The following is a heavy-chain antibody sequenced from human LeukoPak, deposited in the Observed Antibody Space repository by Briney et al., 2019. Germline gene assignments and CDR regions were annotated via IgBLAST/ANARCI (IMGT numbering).Heavy chain of an antibody. D-gene: IGHD3-16*01. CDR2: ISSNGGST. J-gene: IGHJ3*02. CDR3: ARVYLGIWGNDAFDI. V-gene: IGHV3-64*01. CDR1: GFTFSSYA. Sequence: GGSLRLSCAASGFTFSSYAMHWVRQAPGKGLEYVSAISSNGGSTYYANSVKGRFTISRDNSKNTLYLQMGSLRAEDMAVYYCARVYLGIWGNDAFDIWGRGTMVTVSS.